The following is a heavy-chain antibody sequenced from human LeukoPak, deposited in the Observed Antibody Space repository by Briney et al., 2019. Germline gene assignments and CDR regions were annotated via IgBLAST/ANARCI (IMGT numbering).Heavy chain of an antibody. J-gene: IGHJ3*02. CDR3: ASKVVVTAYDAFDI. Sequence: ASVKVSCKASGYTFTSYGISWVRQAPGQGLEWMGWISAYNGNTNYAQKLQGRVTTTTDTSTSTAYMELRSLRSDDTAVYYCASKVVVTAYDAFDIWGQGTMVTVSS. D-gene: IGHD2-21*02. V-gene: IGHV1-18*01. CDR2: ISAYNGNT. CDR1: GYTFTSYG.